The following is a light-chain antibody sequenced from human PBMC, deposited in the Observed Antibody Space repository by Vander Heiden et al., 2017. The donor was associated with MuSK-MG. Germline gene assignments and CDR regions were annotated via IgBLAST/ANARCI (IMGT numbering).Light chain of an antibody. CDR2: GAS. CDR3: QQDGSSPFT. V-gene: IGKV3-20*01. J-gene: IGKJ3*01. CDR1: QSISSSY. Sequence: EIVLTQSPGTLSLSPGERATLSCRASQSISSSYLAWYQQKPGQAPRLLIYGASSRATGIPDSFSGSGSGTDFTLTISRLEPEDFAVYYCQQDGSSPFTFGHGTKLDIK.